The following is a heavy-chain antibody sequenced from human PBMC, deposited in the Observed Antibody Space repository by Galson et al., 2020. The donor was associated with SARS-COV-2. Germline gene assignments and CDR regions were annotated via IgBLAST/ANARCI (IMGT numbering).Heavy chain of an antibody. CDR1: GFTFSSYG. Sequence: GESLKISCAASGFTFSSYGMHWVRQAPGKGLEWVAVISYDGSNKYYADSVKGRFTISRDNSKNTLYLQMNSLRAEDTAVYYCARDETYYDILTGCYIPLHNYYYYGMDVWGQGTTVTVSS. V-gene: IGHV3-30*03. J-gene: IGHJ6*02. CDR3: ARDETYYDILTGCYIPLHNYYYYGMDV. D-gene: IGHD3-9*01. CDR2: ISYDGSNK.